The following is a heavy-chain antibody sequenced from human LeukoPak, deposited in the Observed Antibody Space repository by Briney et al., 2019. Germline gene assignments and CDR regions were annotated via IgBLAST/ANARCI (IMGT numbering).Heavy chain of an antibody. CDR1: GFMFSSYW. V-gene: IGHV3-21*01. D-gene: IGHD1-26*01. J-gene: IGHJ4*02. CDR3: ARDLEGATAY. Sequence: GGSLRLSCAASGFMFSSYWMSWVRQAPGKGLEWVSSISSSSSYIYYADSVKGRFTISRDNAKNSLYLQMNSLRAEDTAVYYCARDLEGATAYWGQGTLVTVSS. CDR2: ISSSSSYI.